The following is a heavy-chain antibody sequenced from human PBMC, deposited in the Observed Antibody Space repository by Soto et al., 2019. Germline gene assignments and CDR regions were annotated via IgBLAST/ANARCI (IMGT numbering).Heavy chain of an antibody. CDR2: MNPNSGNT. CDR3: ARRKPWIAYYYGMDV. D-gene: IGHD5-12*01. CDR1: GYTFTSYD. J-gene: IGHJ6*02. Sequence: QVQLVQSGAEVKKPGASVKVSCKASGYTFTSYDINWVRQATGQGLEWMGWMNPNSGNTGYAQKFQGRVTMTRNTSISTAYMELSSLRSEDTAVYYWARRKPWIAYYYGMDVWGQGTTVTVSS. V-gene: IGHV1-8*01.